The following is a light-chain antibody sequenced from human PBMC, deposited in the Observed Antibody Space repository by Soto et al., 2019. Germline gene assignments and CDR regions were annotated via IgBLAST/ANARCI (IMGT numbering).Light chain of an antibody. V-gene: IGKV1-5*03. CDR3: QQYNSYLFT. CDR1: QSISSL. J-gene: IGKJ3*01. CDR2: KAS. Sequence: DIQMTQSPSTLSASVGDRVTITCRASQSISSLLAWYQQKPGKAPKLLIYKASSLESGVPSRFSGSGSGTEFTLTISSLQPDDFATYYCQQYNSYLFTFGPGTKVDI.